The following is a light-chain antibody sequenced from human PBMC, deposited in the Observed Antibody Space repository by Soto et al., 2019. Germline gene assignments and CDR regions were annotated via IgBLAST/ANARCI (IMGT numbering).Light chain of an antibody. V-gene: IGLV2-14*01. J-gene: IGLJ2*01. CDR2: DVN. CDR3: ASYTRTTTLV. CDR1: ISDIGGYNF. Sequence: QSALTQPASVSGSPGQSITISCTGTISDIGGYNFISWYQHHPGKAPKLVIYDVNNRPSGISYRFSGSKSGNTASLTISGXXAEDEADYYCASYTRTTTLVFGGGTKVTVL.